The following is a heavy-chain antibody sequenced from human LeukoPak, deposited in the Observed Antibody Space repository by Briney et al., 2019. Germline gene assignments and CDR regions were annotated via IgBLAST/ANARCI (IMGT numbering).Heavy chain of an antibody. D-gene: IGHD6-19*01. J-gene: IGHJ4*02. CDR1: GYTFTGYY. Sequence: GASVKVSCKASGYTFTGYYMHWVRQAPGQGLEWMGWINPNSGGTNYAQKFQGRVTMTRDTSISTAYMELSRLRSDDTAVYYCARVVGQWLVRGGYFDYWGQGTLVTVSS. V-gene: IGHV1-2*02. CDR3: ARVVGQWLVRGGYFDY. CDR2: INPNSGGT.